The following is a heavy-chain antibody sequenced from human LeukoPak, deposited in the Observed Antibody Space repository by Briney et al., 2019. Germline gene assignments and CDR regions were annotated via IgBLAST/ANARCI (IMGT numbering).Heavy chain of an antibody. J-gene: IGHJ4*02. CDR1: GFSFDDYG. Sequence: RPGGSLRLSCAASGFSFDDYGMSWVRQAPGKGLEWVSGINWNGGSTGYADSVKGRFTISRDNAKNSLYLQMNSLRAEDTAVYYCARPNYDFWSGYSSAFDYWGQGTLVTVSS. V-gene: IGHV3-20*04. CDR2: INWNGGST. CDR3: ARPNYDFWSGYSSAFDY. D-gene: IGHD3-3*01.